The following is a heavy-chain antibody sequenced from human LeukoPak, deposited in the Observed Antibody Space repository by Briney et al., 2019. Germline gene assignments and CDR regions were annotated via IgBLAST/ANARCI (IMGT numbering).Heavy chain of an antibody. D-gene: IGHD3-10*01. CDR2: ISHSGST. Sequence: SETLSLTCAVYGGSFSGYYWSWIRQPPGKGLEWIGEISHSGSTNYNPSLKSRVTISVDTSKNQFSLKLSSVTAADTAVYYCARGRGSGSYYYYYYYMDVWGKGTTVTVSS. CDR1: GGSFSGYY. J-gene: IGHJ6*03. V-gene: IGHV4-34*01. CDR3: ARGRGSGSYYYYYYYMDV.